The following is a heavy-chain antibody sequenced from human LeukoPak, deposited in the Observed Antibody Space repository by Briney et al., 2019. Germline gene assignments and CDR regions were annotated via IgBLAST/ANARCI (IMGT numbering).Heavy chain of an antibody. CDR1: GDSISRSSYY. J-gene: IGHJ4*02. V-gene: IGHV4-39*01. Sequence: PSETLSLTCTVTGDSISRSSYYWGWIRQPPGKGLEWIGSIHYGGSTYSNPSLKSRVTISVDTSKNQFSLKLSSVTAADTAVYYCARHYTVTPDYWGQGTLVTVSS. D-gene: IGHD4-17*01. CDR2: IHYGGST. CDR3: ARHYTVTPDY.